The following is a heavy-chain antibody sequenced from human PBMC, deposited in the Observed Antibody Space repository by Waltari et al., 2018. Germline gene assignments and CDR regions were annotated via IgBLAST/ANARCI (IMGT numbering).Heavy chain of an antibody. CDR2: VSGNGGGT. D-gene: IGHD6-6*01. Sequence: EVQLVESGGGLVQPGGSLTLSCVASGFTFSSYSMSWVRQAPGKGLGWVSGVSGNGGGTDYADSVKGRFTLSRDNSKNILYLQMNSLRAEDTAIYYCAKDRIAGGQLGSRFDYWGQGTLVTVSS. J-gene: IGHJ4*02. V-gene: IGHV3-23*04. CDR1: GFTFSSYS. CDR3: AKDRIAGGQLGSRFDY.